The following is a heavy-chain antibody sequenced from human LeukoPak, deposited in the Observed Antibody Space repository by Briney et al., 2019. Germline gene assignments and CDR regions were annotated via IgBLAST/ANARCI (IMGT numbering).Heavy chain of an antibody. CDR3: ASDYYDSSGYGPIDY. D-gene: IGHD3-22*01. Sequence: PGGSLRLSCAASGFTFSSYAMHWVRQAPGKGLEWVAVISYDGSNKYYADSVKGRFTISRDNSKNTLYLQMNSLRAEDTAVYYCASDYYDSSGYGPIDYWGQGTLVTVSS. CDR2: ISYDGSNK. J-gene: IGHJ4*02. V-gene: IGHV3-30*04. CDR1: GFTFSSYA.